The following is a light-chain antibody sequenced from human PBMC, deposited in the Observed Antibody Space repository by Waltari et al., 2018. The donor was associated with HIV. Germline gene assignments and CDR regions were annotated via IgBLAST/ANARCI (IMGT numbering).Light chain of an antibody. CDR3: SSYTSSYTVI. CDR1: RSDVGGYNY. V-gene: IGLV2-14*01. Sequence: QSALTQPASVSGSPGQSITISCSGSRSDVGGYNYVSRYQQHPGKAPELMIYDVSDRPSGVSNRFSGSKSDNTASLTISGLQTEDEADYYCSSYTSSYTVIFGGGTKLTVL. CDR2: DVS. J-gene: IGLJ2*01.